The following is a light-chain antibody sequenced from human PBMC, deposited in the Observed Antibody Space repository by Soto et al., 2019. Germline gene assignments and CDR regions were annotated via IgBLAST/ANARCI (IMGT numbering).Light chain of an antibody. CDR3: QQYNTYPWT. J-gene: IGKJ1*01. Sequence: DIQMTQSPSTLSASVGDRVTITCRASQSISSWLAWYQQKPGTAPRLLIYDTSNLEDGVPSTFSGSGSGTDFTLTVSSLQPDDSATYYCQQYNTYPWTFGQGTKVDI. CDR1: QSISSW. V-gene: IGKV1-5*01. CDR2: DTS.